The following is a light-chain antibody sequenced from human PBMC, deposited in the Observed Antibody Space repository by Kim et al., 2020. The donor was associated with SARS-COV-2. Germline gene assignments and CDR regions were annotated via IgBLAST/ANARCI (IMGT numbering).Light chain of an antibody. Sequence: VTNSCTGSNSNIGAGYGVHWYQQLPGTAPKLLIYGNSNRPSGVPDRFSGSKSGTSASLAITGLQAEDEADYYCQSYDSSLSGDVVFGGGTQLTVL. CDR2: GNS. CDR1: NSNIGAGYG. CDR3: QSYDSSLSGDVV. V-gene: IGLV1-40*01. J-gene: IGLJ2*01.